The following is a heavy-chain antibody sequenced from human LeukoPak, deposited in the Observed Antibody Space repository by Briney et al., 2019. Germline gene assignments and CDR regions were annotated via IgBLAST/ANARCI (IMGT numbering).Heavy chain of an antibody. D-gene: IGHD4-17*01. V-gene: IGHV3-11*01. J-gene: IGHJ4*02. Sequence: GGSLRLSCAASGFTFSDYYMSWIRQAPGKGLEWVSYISSSGSTIYYADSVKGRFTISRDNAKNPLYLQMNSLRAEDTAVYYCARDPDYAVYFDYWGQGTLVTVSS. CDR1: GFTFSDYY. CDR2: ISSSGSTI. CDR3: ARDPDYAVYFDY.